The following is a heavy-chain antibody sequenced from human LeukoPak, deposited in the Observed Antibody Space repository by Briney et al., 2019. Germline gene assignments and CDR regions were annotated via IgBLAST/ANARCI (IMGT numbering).Heavy chain of an antibody. CDR2: IHSSGST. Sequence: PSETLSLTCTVSGGSISSSDYYWDWIRQPPGKGLEWIGYIHSSGSTKYNPSLKSRVTISVDTSKNQFSLKLSSVTAADTAVYYCARWYSSGWAFDYWGQGTLVTVSS. V-gene: IGHV4-61*05. CDR1: GGSISSSDYY. CDR3: ARWYSSGWAFDY. J-gene: IGHJ4*02. D-gene: IGHD6-19*01.